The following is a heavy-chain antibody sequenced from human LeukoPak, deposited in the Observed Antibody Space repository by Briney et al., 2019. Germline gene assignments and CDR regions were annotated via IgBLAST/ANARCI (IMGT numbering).Heavy chain of an antibody. J-gene: IGHJ3*02. CDR3: AKGVWVVRGVIGDAFDI. Sequence: GRSLRLSCAASGFTFRRHGMHWVRQAPGKGLEWVAVISYDGSNKYYADSVKGRFTISRDNSKNTLYLQMNSLRAEDTAVYYCAKGVWVVRGVIGDAFDIWGQGTMVTVSS. CDR2: ISYDGSNK. D-gene: IGHD3-10*01. V-gene: IGHV3-30*18. CDR1: GFTFRRHG.